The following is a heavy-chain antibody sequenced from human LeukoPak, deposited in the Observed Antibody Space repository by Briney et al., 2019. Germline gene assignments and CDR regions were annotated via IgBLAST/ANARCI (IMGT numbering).Heavy chain of an antibody. CDR3: ARHLRDSMVRGVIPVY. CDR1: GGSISSSSYS. D-gene: IGHD3-10*01. CDR2: IYYSGST. Sequence: PSETLSLTCTVSGGSISSSSYSWGWIRQPPGKGLEWIGSIYYSGSTYYNPSLKSRVTISVDTSKNQFPLKLSSVTAADTAVYYCARHLRDSMVRGVIPVYWGQGTLVTVSS. V-gene: IGHV4-39*01. J-gene: IGHJ4*02.